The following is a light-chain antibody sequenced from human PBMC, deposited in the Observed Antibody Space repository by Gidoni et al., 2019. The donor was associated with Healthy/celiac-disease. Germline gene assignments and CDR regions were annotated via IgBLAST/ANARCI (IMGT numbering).Light chain of an antibody. CDR2: GAS. V-gene: IGKV3-15*01. CDR3: QQYKNWPPLT. J-gene: IGKJ4*01. CDR1: QSVSSN. Sequence: EIVMTQSPATLSVSSGERATLSCRASQSVSSNLAWYQQKPGQAPRLLIYGASTRATGIPARFSGSGSGTEFTLTISSLQSEDFAGYYCQQYKNWPPLTFGGGTKVEIK.